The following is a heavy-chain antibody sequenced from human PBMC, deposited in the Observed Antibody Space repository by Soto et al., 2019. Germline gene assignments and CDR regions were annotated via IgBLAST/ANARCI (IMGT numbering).Heavy chain of an antibody. CDR1: GGSITRGDYY. CDR2: IYYSGST. Sequence: QVQLQESGPGLVKPSQTLSLTCTVSGGSITRGDYYWSWIRQPPGKGLEWIGYIYYSGSTFYNPSLKSRITISIDTSRNQFSLKLSSVTAADTAVYFCARFPVGAVAGIGYFDYWGQGTLVAVSS. CDR3: ARFPVGAVAGIGYFDY. D-gene: IGHD6-19*01. V-gene: IGHV4-30-4*01. J-gene: IGHJ4*02.